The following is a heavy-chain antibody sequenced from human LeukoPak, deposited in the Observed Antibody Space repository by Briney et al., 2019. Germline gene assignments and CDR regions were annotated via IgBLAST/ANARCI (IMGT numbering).Heavy chain of an antibody. CDR1: GGSFSGYY. CDR3: ARGLGQLWPEDGN. J-gene: IGHJ4*02. CDR2: INHSGST. V-gene: IGHV4-34*01. Sequence: SETLSLTCAVYGGSFSGYYWSWIRQPPGKGLEWIGEINHSGSTNYNPSLKSRVTISVDTSKNQFSLKLSSVNAADTAVYYCARGLGQLWPEDGNWGQGTLVTVSS. D-gene: IGHD5-18*01.